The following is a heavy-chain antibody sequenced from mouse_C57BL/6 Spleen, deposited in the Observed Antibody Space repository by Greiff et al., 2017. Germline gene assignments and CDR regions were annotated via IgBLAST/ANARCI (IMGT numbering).Heavy chain of an antibody. D-gene: IGHD1-1*01. CDR3: AREDYYGSRGFAY. CDR2: IDPSDSET. V-gene: IGHV1-52*01. CDR1: GYTFTSYW. J-gene: IGHJ3*01. Sequence: QVQLQQPGAELVRPGSSVKLSCKASGYTFTSYWMHWVKQRPIQGLEWIGNIDPSDSETHYTQKFKDKATLPVDKSSSTAYMQLSILTSEDSAVYYCAREDYYGSRGFAYWGQGTLVTVSA.